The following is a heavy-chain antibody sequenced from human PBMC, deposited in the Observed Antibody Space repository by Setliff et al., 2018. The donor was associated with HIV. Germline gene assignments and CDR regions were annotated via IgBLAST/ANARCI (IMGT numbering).Heavy chain of an antibody. CDR2: IIPSSGGT. CDR1: GYTFTAYY. CDR3: ARDSPYYFDSSGYYYYFDY. D-gene: IGHD3-22*01. Sequence: ASVKVSCKASGYTFTAYYMHWVRQAPGQGLEWMGRIIPSSGGTNSAQKVQGRVIMTTDTSTSTAYMELRSLRSDDTAVYYCARDSPYYFDSSGYYYYFDYWGQGTLVTVSS. J-gene: IGHJ4*02. V-gene: IGHV1-2*06.